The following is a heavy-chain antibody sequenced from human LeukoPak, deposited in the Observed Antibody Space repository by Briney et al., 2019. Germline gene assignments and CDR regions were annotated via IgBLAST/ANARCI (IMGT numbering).Heavy chain of an antibody. CDR3: ARSNGFAAIDS. CDR1: GASVRGSY. J-gene: IGHJ5*01. Sequence: SETLSLTCSVSGASVRGSYWSWVRQPAGRGLEWIGRIYSSGSANYHPSLKSRVTLSIDTSKNEFSLRLTSVTAADTAVYYCARSNGFAAIDSWAHGIMVTVSS. D-gene: IGHD2-8*01. V-gene: IGHV4-4*07. CDR2: IYSSGSA.